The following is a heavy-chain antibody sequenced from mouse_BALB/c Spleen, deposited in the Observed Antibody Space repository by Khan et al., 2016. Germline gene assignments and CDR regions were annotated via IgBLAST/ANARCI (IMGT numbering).Heavy chain of an antibody. V-gene: IGHV1S136*01. D-gene: IGHD2-1*01. CDR1: GYTFTSYV. CDR2: INPYNDGT. Sequence: VQLKQSGPELVKPGASVKMSCKASGYTFTSYVMHWVKQKPGQGLEWIGYINPYNDGTKYNEKFKGKATLTSDKSSSTAYMELSSLTSEDSAVSYGARYGNYWYFDVWGAGTTVTVSS. CDR3: ARYGNYWYFDV. J-gene: IGHJ1*01.